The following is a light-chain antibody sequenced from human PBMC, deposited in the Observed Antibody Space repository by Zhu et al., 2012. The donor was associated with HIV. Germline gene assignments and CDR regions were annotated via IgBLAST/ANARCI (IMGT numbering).Light chain of an antibody. J-gene: IGKJ1*01. V-gene: IGKV3-11*01. CDR2: RAS. Sequence: EIVLTQSPATLSLSPGEKVTLSCRASQSVSSYLAWYQQKPGQPPRLLISRASDRSSGIPGRFSGSGSGTEFTLTITSLESEDFAVYYCHQYENWPPTFGQGTEVE. CDR3: HQYENWPPT. CDR1: QSVSSY.